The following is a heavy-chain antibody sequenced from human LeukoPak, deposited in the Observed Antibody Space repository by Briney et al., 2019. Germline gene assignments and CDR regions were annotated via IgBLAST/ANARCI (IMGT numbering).Heavy chain of an antibody. V-gene: IGHV3-48*04. CDR1: GFTFSSYS. CDR2: ISSSSSTI. CDR3: ARHEADHFDY. Sequence: PGGSLRLSCAASGFTFSSYSMNWVRQAPGKGLEWVSYISSSSSTIYYADSVKGRFTISRDNAKNSLYLQMNSLRAEDTAVYYCARHEADHFDYWGQGTLVTVSS. J-gene: IGHJ4*02.